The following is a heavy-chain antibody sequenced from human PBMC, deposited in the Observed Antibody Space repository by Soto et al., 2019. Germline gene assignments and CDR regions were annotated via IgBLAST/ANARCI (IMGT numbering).Heavy chain of an antibody. CDR3: AREGGAVVVITDDAFDI. J-gene: IGHJ3*02. V-gene: IGHV3-33*01. CDR1: GFTFSSYG. Sequence: GGSLRLACAASGFTFSSYGMHWVRQAPGKGLEWVAVIWYDGSNKYYADSVKGRFTISRDNSKNTLYLQMNSLRAEDTAVYYCAREGGAVVVITDDAFDIWGQGTMVTVSS. CDR2: IWYDGSNK. D-gene: IGHD3-22*01.